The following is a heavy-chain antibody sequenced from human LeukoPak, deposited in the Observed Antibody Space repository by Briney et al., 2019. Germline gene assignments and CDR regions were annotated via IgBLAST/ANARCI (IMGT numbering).Heavy chain of an antibody. CDR3: ARGRAVAEGMDV. CDR2: INPSGGST. CDR1: GYTFTSYD. V-gene: IGHV1-46*01. D-gene: IGHD6-19*01. Sequence: ASVKVSCKASGYTFTSYDISWVRQAPGQGLEWMGIINPSGGSTSYAQKFQGRVTMTRDTSTSTVYMELSSLRPEDTAVYYCARGRAVAEGMDVWGQGTTVTVSS. J-gene: IGHJ6*02.